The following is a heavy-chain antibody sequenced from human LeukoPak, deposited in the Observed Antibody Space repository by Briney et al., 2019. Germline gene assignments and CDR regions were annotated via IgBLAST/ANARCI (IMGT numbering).Heavy chain of an antibody. CDR3: ARYCSSTRHYNWFDP. CDR1: GGSIRNSNYF. CDR2: ISYTGSA. Sequence: SETLSLTCSVSGGSIRNSNYFWAWIRQPPGKGLEWIGVISYTGSAYYNPSLKSRVTISVDTSKNQFSLKLSSVTAADTAVYYCARYCSSTRHYNWFDPWGQGTLVTVSS. D-gene: IGHD2-2*01. J-gene: IGHJ5*02. V-gene: IGHV4-39*01.